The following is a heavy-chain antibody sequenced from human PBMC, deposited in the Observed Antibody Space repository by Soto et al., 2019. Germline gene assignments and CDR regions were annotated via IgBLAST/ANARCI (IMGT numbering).Heavy chain of an antibody. D-gene: IGHD6-19*01. V-gene: IGHV4-4*02. CDR3: ARGEWGSSGWYDAFDI. CDR1: GGSISSSNW. J-gene: IGHJ3*02. CDR2: IYHSGST. Sequence: TLSLTCAVSGGSISSSNWWSWVRQPPGKGLEWIGEIYHSGSTNYNPSLKSRVTISVDKSKNQFSLKLSSVTAADTAVYYCARGEWGSSGWYDAFDIWGQGTMVTVSS.